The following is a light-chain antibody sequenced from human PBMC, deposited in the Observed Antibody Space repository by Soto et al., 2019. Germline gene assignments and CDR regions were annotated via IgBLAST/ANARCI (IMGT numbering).Light chain of an antibody. CDR3: QQSYTTRPLT. J-gene: IGKJ4*01. V-gene: IGKV1-39*01. Sequence: DIPLTQSPSSLSASVGDRVTITCRASQTVPNYLHWYQQKPGKAPKLLIYADSNLQSGVPSRFGASGSGTDFTLTISGLQPEDFAAYYCQQSYTTRPLTFGGGTKVESK. CDR2: ADS. CDR1: QTVPNY.